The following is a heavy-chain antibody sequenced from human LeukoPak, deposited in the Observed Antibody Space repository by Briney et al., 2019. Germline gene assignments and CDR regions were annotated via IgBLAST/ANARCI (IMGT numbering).Heavy chain of an antibody. D-gene: IGHD5-18*01. CDR3: ARVQEHGYSYGNDY. Sequence: GGSLRLSCAASGFTFRSYWMSWVRQAPGKGLEWVANIKQDGSEKYYVDSVKGRFTISRDNAKNSLYLQMNSLRAEDTALYHCARVQEHGYSYGNDYWGQGTLVTVSS. CDR1: GFTFRSYW. CDR2: IKQDGSEK. V-gene: IGHV3-7*03. J-gene: IGHJ4*02.